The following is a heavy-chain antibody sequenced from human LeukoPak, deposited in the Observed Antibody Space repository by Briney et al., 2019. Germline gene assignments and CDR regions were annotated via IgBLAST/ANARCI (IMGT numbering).Heavy chain of an antibody. J-gene: IGHJ3*02. CDR2: IYYSGST. CDR1: GSSISSYY. CDR3: ARLGSSGWYSGGAFDI. Sequence: SETLSLTCTVSGSSISSYYWSWIRQPPGKGLEWIGYIYYSGSTNYNPSLKSRVTISVDTSKNQFSLKLSSVTAADTAVYYCARLGSSGWYSGGAFDIWGQGTMVTVSS. V-gene: IGHV4-59*08. D-gene: IGHD6-19*01.